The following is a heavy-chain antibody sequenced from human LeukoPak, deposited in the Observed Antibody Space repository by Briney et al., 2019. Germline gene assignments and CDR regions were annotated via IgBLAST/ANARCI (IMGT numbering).Heavy chain of an antibody. J-gene: IGHJ4*02. D-gene: IGHD2-15*01. Sequence: GGSLRLSCAASGFTFSSYWMTWVRQAPGKGLEWVATIKHDGSEDYYLDSVKGRFTISRDNAKSSMWLQMSSLRAEDTAVYYCGRDQTPFYWGQGTLVTVSS. V-gene: IGHV3-7*01. CDR3: GRDQTPFY. CDR1: GFTFSSYW. CDR2: IKHDGSED.